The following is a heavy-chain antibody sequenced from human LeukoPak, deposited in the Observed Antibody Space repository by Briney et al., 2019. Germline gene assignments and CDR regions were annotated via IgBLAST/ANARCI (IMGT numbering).Heavy chain of an antibody. J-gene: IGHJ6*03. D-gene: IGHD4-23*01. CDR2: IIPIFGTA. Sequence: GASVKVSCKASGGTFSSYAISWVRQAPGQGLEWMGGIIPIFGTANYAQKFQGRVTITADESTSTAYMELSSLRSEDTAVYYCARVLGGNSEKRTYYYYMDVWGKGTTVTVSS. CDR1: GGTFSSYA. V-gene: IGHV1-69*13. CDR3: ARVLGGNSEKRTYYYYMDV.